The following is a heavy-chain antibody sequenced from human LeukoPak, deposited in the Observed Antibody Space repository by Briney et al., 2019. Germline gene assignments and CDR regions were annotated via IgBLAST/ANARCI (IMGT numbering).Heavy chain of an antibody. D-gene: IGHD3-9*01. V-gene: IGHV3-33*01. Sequence: GGSLRLSCAASGFTFSHCGMHWVRQAPGQGLEWVALIWNDGSKKYYSDSVNGRFTISRDNSRDTLYLQMNMVRAEDTALYYCARDLTTYFDYWGPGTLVTVSS. J-gene: IGHJ4*02. CDR1: GFTFSHCG. CDR2: IWNDGSKK. CDR3: ARDLTTYFDY.